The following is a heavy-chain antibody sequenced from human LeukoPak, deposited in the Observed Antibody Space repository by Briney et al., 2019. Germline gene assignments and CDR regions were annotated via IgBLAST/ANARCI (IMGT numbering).Heavy chain of an antibody. D-gene: IGHD2-8*01. J-gene: IGHJ4*02. CDR3: ARGPRMVYAIDY. CDR1: GGSISSGSYY. CDR2: INHSGST. V-gene: IGHV4-39*07. Sequence: SETLSLTCTVSGGSISSGSYYWSWIRQPPGKGLEWIGEINHSGSTNYNPSLKSRVTISVDTSKNQFSLKLSSVTAADTAVYYCARGPRMVYAIDYWGQGTLVTVSS.